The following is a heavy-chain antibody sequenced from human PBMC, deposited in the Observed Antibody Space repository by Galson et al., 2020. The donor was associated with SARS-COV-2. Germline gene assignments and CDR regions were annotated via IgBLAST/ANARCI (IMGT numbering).Heavy chain of an antibody. D-gene: IGHD3-22*01. CDR3: AREVSTVYDNSGYYWRGHNYYFDY. V-gene: IGHV6-1*01. J-gene: IGHJ4*02. CDR1: GDSVSSHSAA. CDR2: TYYRSKWYN. Sequence: SQTLSLTCAISGDSVSSHSAAWNWIRQSPSRGLEWLGRTYYRSKWYNDYAVSVKSRITINPDTSKNQFSLQLNSVTPEDTAVYYCAREVSTVYDNSGYYWRGHNYYFDYWGQGTLVTVSS.